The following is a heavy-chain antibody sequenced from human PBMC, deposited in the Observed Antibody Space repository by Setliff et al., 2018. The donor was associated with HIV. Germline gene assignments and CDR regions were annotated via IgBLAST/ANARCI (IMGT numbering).Heavy chain of an antibody. Sequence: PSETLSLTCAVSGGAIDDINWWNWVRQSPGKGLEWIGEIYHSGTTNYNPSLKSRVTISVDKSKNQFSLKLTSVTAADTAVYYCARDQSIAAQYLFDPWGQGTLVTVSS. CDR1: GGAIDDINW. J-gene: IGHJ5*02. CDR2: IYHSGTT. CDR3: ARDQSIAAQYLFDP. V-gene: IGHV4-4*02. D-gene: IGHD6-6*01.